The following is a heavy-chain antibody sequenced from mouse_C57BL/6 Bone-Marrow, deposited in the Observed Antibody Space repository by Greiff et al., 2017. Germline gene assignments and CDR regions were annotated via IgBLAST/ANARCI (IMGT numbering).Heavy chain of an antibody. CDR1: GFTFSDYG. CDR3: ARPMDY. J-gene: IGHJ4*01. V-gene: IGHV5-17*01. CDR2: ISSGSSTL. Sequence: EVQRVESGGGLVKPGGSLKLSCAASGFTFSDYGMHWVRQAPEKGLEWVAYISSGSSTLYYADTVKGRFTISRDNAKNTLFLQMTSLRSEDTAMYYCARPMDYWGQGTSVTFSS.